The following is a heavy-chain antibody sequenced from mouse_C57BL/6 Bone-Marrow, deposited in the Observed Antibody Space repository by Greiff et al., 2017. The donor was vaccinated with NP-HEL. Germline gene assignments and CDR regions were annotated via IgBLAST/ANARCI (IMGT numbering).Heavy chain of an antibody. V-gene: IGHV10-1*01. CDR1: GFSFNTYA. J-gene: IGHJ4*01. Sequence: EVTLMESGGGLVQPKGSLKLSCAASGFSFNTYAMNWVRQAPGKGLEWVARIRSKSNNYATYYADSVKDRFTISRDDSESMLYLQMNNLKTEDAAMYYCVSRGAMDYWGQGTSVTVSS. CDR2: IRSKSNNYAT. CDR3: VSRGAMDY.